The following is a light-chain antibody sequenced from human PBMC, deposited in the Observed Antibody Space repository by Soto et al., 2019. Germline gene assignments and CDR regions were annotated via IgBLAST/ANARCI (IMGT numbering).Light chain of an antibody. CDR1: SSDVGGYNY. J-gene: IGLJ1*01. Sequence: QSALTQPASGSGSTGQSITISCTGTSSDVGGYNYVSWYQQHPVKAPKLMIYDVTNRPSGVSDRFSGSKSGNTASLPISGLQAEHEAHYYCSSYTSSSTPYVFGTGTKVTVL. CDR3: SSYTSSSTPYV. CDR2: DVT. V-gene: IGLV2-14*01.